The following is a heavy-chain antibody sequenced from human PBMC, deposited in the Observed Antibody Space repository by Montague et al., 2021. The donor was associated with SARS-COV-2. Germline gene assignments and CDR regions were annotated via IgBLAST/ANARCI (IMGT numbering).Heavy chain of an antibody. Sequence: PALVKSTQTLTLTCTFSGFSLSTSGVGVGWIRQPPGKALEWLALIYWADDKRYSPSLKSGLTITKDTSKNQVVLTMTNMDPVDTATYYCAHRSAIAVAGPYFDDWGQGTLVTVSS. D-gene: IGHD6-19*01. CDR2: IYWADDK. J-gene: IGHJ4*02. CDR3: AHRSAIAVAGPYFDD. CDR1: GFSLSTSGVG. V-gene: IGHV2-5*02.